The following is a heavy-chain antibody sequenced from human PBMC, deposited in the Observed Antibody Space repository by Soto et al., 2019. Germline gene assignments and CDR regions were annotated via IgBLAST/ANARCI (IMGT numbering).Heavy chain of an antibody. J-gene: IGHJ4*02. CDR3: ARQVHVGILFIDY. CDR2: IYYSGST. CDR1: GGSISSSSYY. D-gene: IGHD6-13*01. V-gene: IGHV4-39*07. Sequence: SETLSLTCTVSGGSISSSSYYWGWIRQPPGKGLEWIGSIYYSGSTYYNPSLKSRVTISVDTSKNQFSLKLSSVTAADTAVYYCARQVHVGILFIDYWGQGTLVTVSS.